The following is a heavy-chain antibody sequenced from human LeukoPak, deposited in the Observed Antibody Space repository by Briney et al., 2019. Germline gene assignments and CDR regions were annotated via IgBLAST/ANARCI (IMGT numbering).Heavy chain of an antibody. D-gene: IGHD3-22*01. CDR3: ARGRNYYDSRTGAFDI. J-gene: IGHJ3*02. CDR1: GGSISHYY. V-gene: IGHV4-4*07. Sequence: SETLSLTCTVSGGSISHYYWSWIRQPAGKGLEWIGRIYTSGSTNYNPSLKSRVTMSVDMSKNQFSLKLSSVTAADTAVYYCARGRNYYDSRTGAFDIWGQGTMVTVSS. CDR2: IYTSGST.